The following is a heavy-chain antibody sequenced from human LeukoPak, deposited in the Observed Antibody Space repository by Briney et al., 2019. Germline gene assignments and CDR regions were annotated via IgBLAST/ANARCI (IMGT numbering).Heavy chain of an antibody. CDR1: GFTFSSYS. CDR3: ARDFDWLVNWFDP. Sequence: GGSLRLSCAASGFTFSSYSMNWVRQAPGKGLEWVSYISSSSSTIYYADSVKGRFTISRDNAKNSLYLQMNSLRAEDTAVYYCARDFDWLVNWFDPWGQGTLVTVSS. V-gene: IGHV3-48*04. CDR2: ISSSSSTI. D-gene: IGHD3-9*01. J-gene: IGHJ5*02.